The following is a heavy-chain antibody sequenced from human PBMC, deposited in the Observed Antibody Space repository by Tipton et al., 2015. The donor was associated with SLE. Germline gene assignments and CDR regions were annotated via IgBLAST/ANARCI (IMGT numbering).Heavy chain of an antibody. Sequence: SLRLSCAASGFTFSSYWMSWVRQAPGKGLEWVSAISGSGGSTYYADSVKGRFTISRDNSKNTLYLQMNSLRAEDTAVYYCAKRGVQGVIPDYWGQGTLVTVSS. CDR1: GFTFSSYW. J-gene: IGHJ4*02. V-gene: IGHV3-23*01. D-gene: IGHD3-10*01. CDR3: AKRGVQGVIPDY. CDR2: ISGSGGST.